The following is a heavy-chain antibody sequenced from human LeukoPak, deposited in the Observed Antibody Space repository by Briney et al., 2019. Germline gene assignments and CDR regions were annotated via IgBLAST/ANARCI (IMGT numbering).Heavy chain of an antibody. CDR1: GGSISSYY. Sequence: SETLSLTCTVSGGSISSYYWSWIRQPPGKGLEWIGYIYYSGSTNYNPSLKSRVTMSVDTSKNQFSLKLSSVAAADTAVYYCARLGPPAYYYYMDVWGKGTTVTISS. CDR3: ARLGPPAYYYYMDV. D-gene: IGHD3-16*01. J-gene: IGHJ6*03. CDR2: IYYSGST. V-gene: IGHV4-59*12.